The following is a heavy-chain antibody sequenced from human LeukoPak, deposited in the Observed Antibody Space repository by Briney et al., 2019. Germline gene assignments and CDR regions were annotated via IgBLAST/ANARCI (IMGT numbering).Heavy chain of an antibody. CDR2: VTPNSGNA. Sequence: ASVKVSCKASGYTFTGYDINWVRQATGQGLEWMGWVTPNSGNARYAQKFQGRVTMTRNTSISTAYMELSSLRLEDTAVYFCARCSQLLWFGELTSYYGMDVWGQGTTVTVSS. D-gene: IGHD3-10*01. V-gene: IGHV1-8*01. J-gene: IGHJ6*02. CDR3: ARCSQLLWFGELTSYYGMDV. CDR1: GYTFTGYD.